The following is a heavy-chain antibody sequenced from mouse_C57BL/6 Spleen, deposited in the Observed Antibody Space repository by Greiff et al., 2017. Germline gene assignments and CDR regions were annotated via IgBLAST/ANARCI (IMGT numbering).Heavy chain of an antibody. J-gene: IGHJ1*03. V-gene: IGHV1-80*01. CDR1: GYAFRSYW. Sequence: VQLQQSGASVKISCKASGYAFRSYWMNWVKQRPGKGLEWIGQIYPGDGDTNYNGKFKGKATLTADKSSSTAYMQLSSLTSEDSAVYFCARSGDYYWYFDVWGTGTTVTVSS. D-gene: IGHD2-4*01. CDR3: ARSGDYYWYFDV. CDR2: IYPGDGDT.